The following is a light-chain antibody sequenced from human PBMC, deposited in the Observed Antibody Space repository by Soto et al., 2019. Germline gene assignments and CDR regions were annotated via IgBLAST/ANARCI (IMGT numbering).Light chain of an antibody. CDR2: GAS. Sequence: ENVLTQFPGTLSLSPWERATLSCRASQSVSNSYLAWYQQKRGQAPRLLIYGASTRATGIPARFSGSGSGTEFTLTISRLEPEDFAVYYCQQFSSYPLTFGGGTKVDIK. J-gene: IGKJ4*01. CDR3: QQFSSYPLT. V-gene: IGKV3-20*01. CDR1: QSVSNSY.